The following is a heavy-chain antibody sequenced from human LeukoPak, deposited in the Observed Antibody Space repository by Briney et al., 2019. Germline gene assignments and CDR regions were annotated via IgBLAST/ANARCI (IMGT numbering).Heavy chain of an antibody. D-gene: IGHD2-15*01. J-gene: IGHJ3*01. CDR3: ARRVGSRSLDV. Sequence: SETLSLTCTVSGGSMDKYYWTWIRQPPGKGLEWIGNIYYIGGTNYNPSLKSCVSMSVDTSKSHFSLSLASLTAADTAVYYCARRVGSRSLDVWGLGTMVTVSS. CDR2: IYYIGGT. V-gene: IGHV4-59*08. CDR1: GGSMDKYY.